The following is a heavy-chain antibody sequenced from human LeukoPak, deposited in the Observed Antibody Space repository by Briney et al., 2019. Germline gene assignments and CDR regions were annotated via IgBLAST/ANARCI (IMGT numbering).Heavy chain of an antibody. Sequence: SVKVSCKASGGTFISYAISWVRQAPGQGLEWMGGIIPIFGTANYAQKFQGRVTITADESTSTAYMELSSLRSEDTAVYYCARDDRGMATYYGMDVWGQGTTVTVSS. D-gene: IGHD5-24*01. J-gene: IGHJ6*02. CDR1: GGTFISYA. CDR3: ARDDRGMATYYGMDV. CDR2: IIPIFGTA. V-gene: IGHV1-69*13.